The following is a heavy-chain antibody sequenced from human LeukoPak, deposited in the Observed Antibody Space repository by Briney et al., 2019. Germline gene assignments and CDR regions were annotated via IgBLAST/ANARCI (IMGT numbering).Heavy chain of an antibody. V-gene: IGHV3-48*03. CDR1: GFTFSSYE. Sequence: GGSLRLSCAASGFTFSSYEMNWVRQAPGKGLEWVSYISSSGDTIYYADSVEGRFTISRDNAKNSLYLQMNSLRAEDTATYYCARDASFDPGSYADYWGQGTLVGVSS. CDR3: ARDASFDPGSYADY. J-gene: IGHJ4*02. D-gene: IGHD3-16*01. CDR2: ISSSGDTI.